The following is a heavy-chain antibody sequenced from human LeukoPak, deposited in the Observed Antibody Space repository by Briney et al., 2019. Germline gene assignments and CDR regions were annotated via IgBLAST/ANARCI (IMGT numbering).Heavy chain of an antibody. CDR2: IIPILGIA. J-gene: IGHJ5*02. Sequence: SVKVSCKASGGTFSSYTISWVRQAPGQGLEWMGRIIPILGIANYAQKFPGRVTITADKSTSTAYMELSSLRSEDTAVYYCARVGYCSSTSCYHNWFDPWGQGTLVTVSS. CDR1: GGTFSSYT. CDR3: ARVGYCSSTSCYHNWFDP. V-gene: IGHV1-69*02. D-gene: IGHD2-2*03.